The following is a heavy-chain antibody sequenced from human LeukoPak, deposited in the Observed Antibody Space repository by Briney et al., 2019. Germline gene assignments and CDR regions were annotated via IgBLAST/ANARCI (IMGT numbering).Heavy chain of an antibody. D-gene: IGHD6-19*01. CDR1: GYTFTSYD. CDR2: MNPNSGHT. J-gene: IGHJ4*02. V-gene: IGHV1-8*03. CDR3: ARNVAGTGDFDY. Sequence: ASVKVSCKASGYTFTSYDIKWVRKATGQGLEWMEWMNPNSGHTGSAQKFQGRVTITRDTSISTVYMELSSLRSEDTAVYYCARNVAGTGDFDYWGQGTLVTVSS.